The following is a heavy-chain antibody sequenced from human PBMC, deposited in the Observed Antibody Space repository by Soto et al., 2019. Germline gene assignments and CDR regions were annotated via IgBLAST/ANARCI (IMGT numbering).Heavy chain of an antibody. V-gene: IGHV4-39*01. J-gene: IGHJ5*02. CDR1: GGSISSSSYY. CDR2: IYYSGST. Sequence: QLQLQESGPGLVKPSETLSLTCTVSGGSISSSSYYWGWIRQPPGKGLEWIGSIYYSGSTYYNPPFKSRVTVSVDPSKNQFSLKLSSVTAADTAVYYCARGLAAAEPANNWFDPWGQGTLVTVSS. D-gene: IGHD6-13*01. CDR3: ARGLAAAEPANNWFDP.